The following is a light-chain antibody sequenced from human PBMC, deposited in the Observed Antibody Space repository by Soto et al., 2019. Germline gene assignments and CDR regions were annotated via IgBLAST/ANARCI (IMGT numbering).Light chain of an antibody. CDR3: SSYTSSSTPG. CDR1: SSDVGGYNY. J-gene: IGLJ2*01. CDR2: DVS. V-gene: IGLV2-14*01. Sequence: QCALTQPASVSGSPGQSITISCTGTSSDVGGYNYVSWYQQHPGKASKLMIYDVSNRPSGVSNRFSGSKSGNTASLTISGLQAEDEADYYCSSYTSSSTPGFGGGTKLTVL.